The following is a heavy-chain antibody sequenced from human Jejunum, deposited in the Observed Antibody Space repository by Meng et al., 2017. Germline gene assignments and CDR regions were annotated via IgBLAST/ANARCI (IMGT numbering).Heavy chain of an antibody. CDR1: GFTFSSYW. V-gene: IGHV3-48*03. CDR3: ARTQGGRRLVDY. D-gene: IGHD6-25*01. Sequence: VWSGGGLVQPGGSLRLACSSSGFTFSSYWMHWVRQAPGKGLEWVSYMSSSGSVRYYADSAKGRFTISRDNAKNLLYLQMNSLRAEDTAVYYCARTQGGRRLVDYWGQGTLVTVSS. J-gene: IGHJ4*02. CDR2: MSSSGSVR.